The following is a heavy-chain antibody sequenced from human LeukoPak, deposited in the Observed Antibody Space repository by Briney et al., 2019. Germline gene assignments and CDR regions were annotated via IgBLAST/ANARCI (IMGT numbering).Heavy chain of an antibody. CDR3: NGMDV. CDR2: IYGDASKT. Sequence: PGGSLRLSCAASGFTFTTYTISWVRQAPGKGLEWVSSIYGDASKTFYADSVRGRFTISRDNSKNTLYLQMNSLRAEDTAVYYCNGMDVWGQGTTVTVSS. J-gene: IGHJ6*02. V-gene: IGHV3-23*01. CDR1: GFTFTTYT.